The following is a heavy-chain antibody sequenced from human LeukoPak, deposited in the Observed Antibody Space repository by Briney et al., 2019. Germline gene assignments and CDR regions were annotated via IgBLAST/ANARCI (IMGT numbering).Heavy chain of an antibody. CDR2: IYYSRKS. V-gene: IGHV4-31*03. CDR1: GCPVSSCSYY. Sequence: PSQTLSLTCTVSGCPVSSCSYYWSGLRQPPGKAVVWIGYIYYSRKSNYNPSLKSRVTISVDTSKNQFSLKLSSVTAADTAVYYCARGYYVDSAGRSDAFDIWGQGTMVTVSS. CDR3: ARGYYVDSAGRSDAFDI. J-gene: IGHJ3*02. D-gene: IGHD3-22*01.